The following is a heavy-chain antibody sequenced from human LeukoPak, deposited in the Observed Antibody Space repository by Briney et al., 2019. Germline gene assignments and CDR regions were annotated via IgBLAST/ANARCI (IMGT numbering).Heavy chain of an antibody. Sequence: PGGSLRLSCAASGFTFSSYGMHWVRQAPGKGLEWVAVISYDGSNKYYADSVKGRSTISRDNAKNSLYLQMNSLRAEDTAVYYCARDLPDWTHCSGGSCYLQYNWFDPWGQGTLVTVSS. D-gene: IGHD2-15*01. J-gene: IGHJ5*02. V-gene: IGHV3-30*03. CDR3: ARDLPDWTHCSGGSCYLQYNWFDP. CDR2: ISYDGSNK. CDR1: GFTFSSYG.